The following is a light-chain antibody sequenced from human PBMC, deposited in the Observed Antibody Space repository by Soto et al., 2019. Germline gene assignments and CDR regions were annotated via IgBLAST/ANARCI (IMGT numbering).Light chain of an antibody. V-gene: IGKV1-39*01. CDR2: AAS. CDR3: QQSYSTPRK. CDR1: QSISSY. Sequence: DIQMTQSPSSLSASVGDRVTITCRASQSISSYLNWYQQKPGKAPKLLIYAASSLQSGVPSRFSGSGSGTDFTLTISSLQPEDFATYYCQQSYSTPRKFGGGTKV. J-gene: IGKJ4*02.